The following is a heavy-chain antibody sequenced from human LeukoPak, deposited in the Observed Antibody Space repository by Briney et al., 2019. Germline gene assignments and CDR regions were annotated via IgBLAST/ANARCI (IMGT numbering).Heavy chain of an antibody. J-gene: IGHJ5*02. Sequence: PSQTLSLTCAVSGGSISSGGYSWSWIRQPPGKGLEWIGYIYHSGSTYYNPSLKSRVTISVDRSKNQFSLKLSSVTAADTAVYYCARRDMVRGVIGWFDPWGQGTLVTVSS. CDR3: ARRDMVRGVIGWFDP. D-gene: IGHD3-10*01. CDR2: IYHSGST. V-gene: IGHV4-30-2*01. CDR1: GGSISSGGYS.